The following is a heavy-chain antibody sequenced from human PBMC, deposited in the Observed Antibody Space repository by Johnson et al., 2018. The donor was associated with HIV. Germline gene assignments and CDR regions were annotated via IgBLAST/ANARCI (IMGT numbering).Heavy chain of an antibody. V-gene: IGHV3-33*08. CDR1: GFTFSDYY. D-gene: IGHD6-13*01. CDR3: ARDRGLPGVAKAGNCFVI. Sequence: QVQLVESGGGLVKPGGSLRLSCAASGFTFSDYYMSWIRQAPGKGLEWVAVIWYDGSNKYYADSVKGRFTISRDNAKNSLYLQMNSLRAEDTAVYYCARDRGLPGVAKAGNCFVIWGQGTLVTVSS. CDR2: IWYDGSNK. J-gene: IGHJ3*02.